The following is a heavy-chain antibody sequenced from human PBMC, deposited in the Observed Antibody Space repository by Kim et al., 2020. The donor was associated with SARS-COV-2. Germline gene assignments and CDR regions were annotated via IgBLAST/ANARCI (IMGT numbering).Heavy chain of an antibody. D-gene: IGHD1-26*01. CDR3: VRHSASSGSYLEFDY. CDR2: IYYSGST. J-gene: IGHJ4*02. CDR1: GGSISSYY. V-gene: IGHV4-59*08. Sequence: SETLSLTCTVSGGSISSYYWSWIRQPPGKGLEWIGYIYYSGSTNYNPSLKSRVTISVDTSKNQFSLKLSSVTAADTAVYYCVRHSASSGSYLEFDYWGQGTLVTVSS.